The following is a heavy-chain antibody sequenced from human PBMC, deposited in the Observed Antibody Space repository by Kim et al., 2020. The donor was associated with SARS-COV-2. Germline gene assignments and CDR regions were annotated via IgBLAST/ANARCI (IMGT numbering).Heavy chain of an antibody. J-gene: IGHJ3*02. CDR2: IGTAGDT. V-gene: IGHV3-13*04. D-gene: IGHD3-10*01. CDR3: ARGGGSGSYSGDAFDI. CDR1: GFTFSNYD. Sequence: GGSLRLSCAASGFTFSNYDMHWVRQATGKGLEWVSAIGTAGDTYYPGSVKGRFTISRENAKNSLYIQMNSLRSGDTAVYYCARGGGSGSYSGDAFDIWGQGTMVTVSS.